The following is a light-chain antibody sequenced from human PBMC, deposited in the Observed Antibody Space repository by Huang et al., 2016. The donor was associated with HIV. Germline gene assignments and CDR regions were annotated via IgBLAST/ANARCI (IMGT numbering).Light chain of an antibody. CDR1: QDISNS. V-gene: IGKV1-33*01. J-gene: IGKJ3*01. CDR3: QQYDNLQFT. Sequence: DIQMTQSPSSLSASVGDRVTITCQASQDISNSLNWYQQRPGKAPQLLIFDASNLITGVQSRVSGSGSGTHFTFTISGLQPEDFATYYCQQYDNLQFTFGPGTKVDV. CDR2: DAS.